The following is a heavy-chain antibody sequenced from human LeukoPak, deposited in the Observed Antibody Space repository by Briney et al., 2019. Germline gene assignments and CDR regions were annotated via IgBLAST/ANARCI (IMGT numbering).Heavy chain of an antibody. J-gene: IGHJ4*02. CDR1: GFTFSSFW. V-gene: IGHV3-7*01. CDR3: ARGARGYSYGYD. Sequence: PGGSLRLSCAASGFTFSSFWMNWDRQAEGKGMEWVANIKRDGSEKYYVDSVKGRFTISRDNAKNSLYLQMNSLRAEDTAVYYCARGARGYSYGYDWGQGTLVTVSS. D-gene: IGHD5-18*01. CDR2: IKRDGSEK.